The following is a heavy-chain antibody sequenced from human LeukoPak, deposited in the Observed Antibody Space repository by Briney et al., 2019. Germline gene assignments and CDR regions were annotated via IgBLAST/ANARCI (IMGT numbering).Heavy chain of an antibody. Sequence: SQTLSLTCTVSGGSISSGDYYWSWIRQPPGKGLEWIGYIYYRGSTYYNPSLKSRVTISVDTAKNQVSLKLRSVTAPDTAVYYCASVPPAYSYGYIDYWGQGTLVTVSS. CDR1: GGSISSGDYY. J-gene: IGHJ4*02. D-gene: IGHD5-18*01. CDR3: ASVPPAYSYGYIDY. V-gene: IGHV4-30-4*01. CDR2: IYYRGST.